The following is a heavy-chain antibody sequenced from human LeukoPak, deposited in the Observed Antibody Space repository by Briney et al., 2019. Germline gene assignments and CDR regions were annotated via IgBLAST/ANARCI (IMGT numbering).Heavy chain of an antibody. J-gene: IGHJ6*04. V-gene: IGHV4-4*07. D-gene: IGHD3-22*01. Sequence: SETLSLTCTVSGGSISSYYWSWIRQPAGKGLEWIGRIYTSGSTNYNPSLKSRVTMSVDTSKNQFSLKLSSVTAADTAVYYCARDYDSSGYPSLDVWGKGTTVTVSS. CDR3: ARDYDSSGYPSLDV. CDR2: IYTSGST. CDR1: GGSISSYY.